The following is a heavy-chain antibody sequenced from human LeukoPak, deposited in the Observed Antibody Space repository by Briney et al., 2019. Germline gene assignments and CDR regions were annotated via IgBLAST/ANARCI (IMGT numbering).Heavy chain of an antibody. CDR2: IYSDNT. D-gene: IGHD4/OR15-4a*01. V-gene: IGHV3-53*01. J-gene: IGHJ4*02. Sequence: GGSLRLSCTVSGFTVSSNSMSWVRQAPGKGLEWVSFIYSDNTHYSDSVKGRFTISRDNSKNTLYLQMNSLRAEETAVYYCASRAGAYSHPYDYWGQGTLVTVSS. CDR3: ASRAGAYSHPYDY. CDR1: GFTVSSNS.